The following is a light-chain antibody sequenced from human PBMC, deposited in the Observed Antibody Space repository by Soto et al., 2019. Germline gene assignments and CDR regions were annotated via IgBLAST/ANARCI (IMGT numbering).Light chain of an antibody. V-gene: IGLV2-11*01. CDR1: SSDVGGYNS. J-gene: IGLJ1*01. Sequence: QSVLTQPRSVSGSPGQSVTISCTGSSSDVGGYNSVSWYQQLPGKAPKLMIYDVAKRPSGVPDRFSGSRSGDTASLTISGLQAEDDADYYCCSYAGSYTFYVFGSGTKLTVL. CDR2: DVA. CDR3: CSYAGSYTFYV.